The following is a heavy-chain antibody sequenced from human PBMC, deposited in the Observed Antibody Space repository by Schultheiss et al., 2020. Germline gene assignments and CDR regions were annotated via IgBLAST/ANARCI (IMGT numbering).Heavy chain of an antibody. CDR2: ISGSDGTT. V-gene: IGHV3-23*01. D-gene: IGHD3-16*01. J-gene: IGHJ6*02. Sequence: GGSLRLSCAASGITVTKYAMSWVRQAPGKGLEWVSVISGSDGTTHDADSVKGRFTISRDNSKNTVYLRMNSLRVEDTAVYYCAKLGLNVYGGVNPGMDVWGQGTTVTVSS. CDR3: AKLGLNVYGGVNPGMDV. CDR1: GITVTKYA.